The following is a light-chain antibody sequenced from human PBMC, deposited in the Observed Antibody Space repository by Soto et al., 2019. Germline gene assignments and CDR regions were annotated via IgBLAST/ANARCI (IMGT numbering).Light chain of an antibody. CDR2: EGS. CDR3: CSYAGSRYYV. J-gene: IGLJ1*01. Sequence: QSALTQPASVSGSLGQSITISCTGTSSDVGSYNLVSWYQQHPGKAPKLVIYEGSKRPSGVSNRFSGSKSGNTASLTISGLQAEDEADYYCCSYAGSRYYVFGTGTKVTVL. V-gene: IGLV2-23*01. CDR1: SSDVGSYNL.